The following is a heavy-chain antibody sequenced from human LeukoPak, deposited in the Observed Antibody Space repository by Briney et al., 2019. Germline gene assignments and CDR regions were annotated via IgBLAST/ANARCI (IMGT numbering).Heavy chain of an antibody. CDR2: IIPIFGTA. Sequence: GSSVKVSCKASGGTFSSYAISWVRQAPGQGLEWMGGIIPIFGTANYAQKFQGRVTITADESTSTAYMELSSLRSEDTAVYYCARTNRRRYGSGTSYYYYYYMDVWGKGTTVTISS. J-gene: IGHJ6*03. D-gene: IGHD3-10*01. CDR1: GGTFSSYA. CDR3: ARTNRRRYGSGTSYYYYYYMDV. V-gene: IGHV1-69*01.